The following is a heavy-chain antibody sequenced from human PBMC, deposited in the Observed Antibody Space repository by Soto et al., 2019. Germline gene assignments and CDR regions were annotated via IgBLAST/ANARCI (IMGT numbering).Heavy chain of an antibody. CDR3: AREPPRATAGLNYFDP. CDR1: GYTFTNFG. Sequence: QVQLVQSGTEVKKPGASVKVSCKTSGYTFTNFGISWVRQAPGQGLEWMGWISAFNGHTHHAQKFQGRVTLTTDTSTTTAFLELRGLRSDDTAVYYCAREPPRATAGLNYFDPWGQGTLVSVSS. V-gene: IGHV1-18*01. J-gene: IGHJ5*02. D-gene: IGHD6-13*01. CDR2: ISAFNGHT.